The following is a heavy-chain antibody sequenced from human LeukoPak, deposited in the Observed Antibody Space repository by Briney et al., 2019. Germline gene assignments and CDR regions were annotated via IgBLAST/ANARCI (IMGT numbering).Heavy chain of an antibody. CDR3: AKTGTYSSSSGYIDS. D-gene: IGHD6-6*01. V-gene: IGHV3-9*01. J-gene: IGHJ4*02. Sequence: GRSLVLSCAASGFTFKNYAMHWVRPAPGKGLEWVSSISWNRGNVHYADSVKGRFALTRDNAKNSLFLQMNSLRAEDTALYYCAKTGTYSSSSGYIDSWGQGTLVTVSS. CDR2: ISWNRGNV. CDR1: GFTFKNYA.